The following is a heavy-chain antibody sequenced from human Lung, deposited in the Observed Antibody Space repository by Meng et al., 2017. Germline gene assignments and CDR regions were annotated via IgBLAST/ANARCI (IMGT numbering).Heavy chain of an antibody. CDR2: INHSGST. CDR3: ARGPTTMAHDFDY. Sequence: QLPQGGARLLGPSETLSLTCVVSGWSFSDYYWSWIRQPQGKGLEWIGEINHSGSTNYNPSLESRATISVDTSQNNLSLKLSSVTAADSAVYYCARGPTTMAHDFDYWGQGTLVTVSS. D-gene: IGHD4-11*01. J-gene: IGHJ4*02. V-gene: IGHV4-34*01. CDR1: GWSFSDYY.